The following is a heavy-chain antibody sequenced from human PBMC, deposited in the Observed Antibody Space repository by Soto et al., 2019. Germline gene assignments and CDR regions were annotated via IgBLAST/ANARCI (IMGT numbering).Heavy chain of an antibody. V-gene: IGHV1-18*01. J-gene: IGHJ3*02. D-gene: IGHD1-20*01. CDR3: ARDGISGAEPFEI. Sequence: QVPLVQSGAEVKMPGASVKVSCKASGYTFINYGISWVRQAPGQGLEWMGWISAYNGNLNYAQKIQGRVTMTTDASTTTAYMELRSLRSDDTAVYYCARDGISGAEPFEIWGQGTVVTVSS. CDR1: GYTFINYG. CDR2: ISAYNGNL.